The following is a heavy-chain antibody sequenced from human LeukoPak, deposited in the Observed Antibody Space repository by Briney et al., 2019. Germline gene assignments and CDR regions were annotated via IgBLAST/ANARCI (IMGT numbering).Heavy chain of an antibody. Sequence: ASVKVSCKASGYTFTGYYMHWVRQAPGQGLEWMGWINPNSGGTNYAQKFQGRATMTRDTSISTAYMELSRLRSDDTAVYYCATYQYDSGTYLDYWGQGTLVTVSS. CDR2: INPNSGGT. CDR1: GYTFTGYY. D-gene: IGHD3-10*01. CDR3: ATYQYDSGTYLDY. V-gene: IGHV1-2*02. J-gene: IGHJ4*02.